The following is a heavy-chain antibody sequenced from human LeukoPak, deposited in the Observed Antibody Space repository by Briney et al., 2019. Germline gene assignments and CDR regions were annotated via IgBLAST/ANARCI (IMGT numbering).Heavy chain of an antibody. V-gene: IGHV3-15*01. CDR3: ARVFSGYDLWFGYYYMDV. CDR1: GFTFSNAW. CDR2: IKSKTDGGTT. Sequence: GGSLRLSCAASGFTFSNAWMSWVRQAPGKGLEWVGRIKSKTDGGTTDYAAHVKGRFTIARDDSKNTLYLQMNSVRAEDTAVYYCARVFSGYDLWFGYYYMDVWGKGTTVTVSS. D-gene: IGHD3-10*01. J-gene: IGHJ6*03.